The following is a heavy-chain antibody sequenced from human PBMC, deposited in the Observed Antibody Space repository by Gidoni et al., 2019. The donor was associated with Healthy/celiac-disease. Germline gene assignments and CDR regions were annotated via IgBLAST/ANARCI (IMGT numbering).Heavy chain of an antibody. D-gene: IGHD6-19*01. Sequence: QVQLVESGGGVVQPGRSLRLSCAASGFTFSRYAMHWVRQAPGKGLEWVAVISYDGSNKYYADSVKGRFTISRDNSKNTLYLQMNSLRAEDTAVYYCARDQGYSSGWYASSYYYYGMDVWGQGTTVTVSS. V-gene: IGHV3-30-3*01. CDR1: GFTFSRYA. J-gene: IGHJ6*02. CDR2: ISYDGSNK. CDR3: ARDQGYSSGWYASSYYYYGMDV.